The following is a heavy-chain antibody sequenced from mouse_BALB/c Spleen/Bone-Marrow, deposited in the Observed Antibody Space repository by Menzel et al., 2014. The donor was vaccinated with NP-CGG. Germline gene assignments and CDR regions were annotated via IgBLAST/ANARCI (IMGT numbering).Heavy chain of an antibody. Sequence: EVQVVESGGGLGQPGGSLRLSCATSGFTFIDYYMSWVRQPPGKALEWLGFIRNKANGYTTEYSASVKGRFTISRDNSRSILYLQMNTLRAEDSATYYCARDTVITTHWYFDVWGAGTTVTVSS. D-gene: IGHD2-4*01. CDR1: GFTFIDYY. CDR3: ARDTVITTHWYFDV. J-gene: IGHJ1*01. V-gene: IGHV7-3*02. CDR2: IRNKANGYTT.